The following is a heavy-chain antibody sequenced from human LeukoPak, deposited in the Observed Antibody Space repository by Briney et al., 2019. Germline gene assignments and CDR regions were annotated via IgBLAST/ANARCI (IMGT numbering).Heavy chain of an antibody. CDR1: GGSISSSSYY. CDR3: ARATHYSNYRHHYYYMDV. J-gene: IGHJ6*03. CDR2: IYYSEST. Sequence: SETLSLTCTVSGGSISSSSYYWSWIRQPPGTGLEWIGYIYYSESTNYNPSLKSRVTISVDTSKNQFSLKLDSVTAADTAVYYCARATHYSNYRHHYYYMDVWGKGTTVTVSS. D-gene: IGHD4-11*01. V-gene: IGHV4-61*01.